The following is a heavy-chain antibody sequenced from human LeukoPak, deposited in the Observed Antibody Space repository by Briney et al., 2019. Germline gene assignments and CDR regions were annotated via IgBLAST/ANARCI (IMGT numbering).Heavy chain of an antibody. J-gene: IGHJ3*02. CDR3: ARDGSDSSGWRHDAFDI. V-gene: IGHV3-30-3*01. Sequence: PGGSLRLSCAASGFTFSSYAMHWVRQAPGKGLEWVAVISYDGSNKYYADSVKGRFTISRDNSKNTLYLQMNSLRAEDTAVYYCARDGSDSSGWRHDAFDIWGQGTMVTVSS. D-gene: IGHD6-19*01. CDR2: ISYDGSNK. CDR1: GFTFSSYA.